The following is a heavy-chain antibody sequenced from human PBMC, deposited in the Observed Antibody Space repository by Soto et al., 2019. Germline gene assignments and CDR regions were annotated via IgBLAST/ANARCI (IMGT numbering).Heavy chain of an antibody. V-gene: IGHV4-39*01. D-gene: IGHD3-9*01. CDR1: GGSISSSSYY. CDR2: IYYSGST. Sequence: SETLSLTCTVSGGSISSSSYYWGWIRQPPGKGLEWIGSIYYSGSTYYNPSLKSRVTISVDTSKNQFSLKLSSVTAADTAVYYCASPHYDILTGYYFYWGQGTLVTVSS. J-gene: IGHJ4*02. CDR3: ASPHYDILTGYYFY.